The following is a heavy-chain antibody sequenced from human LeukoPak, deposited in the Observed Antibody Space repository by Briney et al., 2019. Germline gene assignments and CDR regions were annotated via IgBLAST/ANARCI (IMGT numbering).Heavy chain of an antibody. J-gene: IGHJ6*02. Sequence: GGSLRLSCAASGFTFSNAWMSWVRQAPGKGLEWVGRIKSKTDGGTTDYAAPVKGRFTISRDDSKNTLYLQMNSLKTEDTAVFYCTTMGCSGGSCYSDCYYYGMDVWGQGTTVTVSS. CDR1: GFTFSNAW. V-gene: IGHV3-15*01. CDR3: TTMGCSGGSCYSDCYYYGMDV. D-gene: IGHD2-15*01. CDR2: IKSKTDGGTT.